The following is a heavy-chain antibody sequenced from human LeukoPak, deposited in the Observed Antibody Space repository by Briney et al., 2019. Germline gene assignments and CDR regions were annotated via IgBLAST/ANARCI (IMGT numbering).Heavy chain of an antibody. Sequence: GASVKVSCKASGYTFSGYYIHWVRQAPGQGLEWVGWINPHSGYTKFAQKFQGRVTMTRDTSSGTAYMELKRLASDDTAVYYCARAEISVTTGDLDLWGQGALVTVSS. CDR3: ARAEISVTTGDLDL. D-gene: IGHD4-17*01. V-gene: IGHV1-2*02. CDR2: INPHSGYT. J-gene: IGHJ5*02. CDR1: GYTFSGYY.